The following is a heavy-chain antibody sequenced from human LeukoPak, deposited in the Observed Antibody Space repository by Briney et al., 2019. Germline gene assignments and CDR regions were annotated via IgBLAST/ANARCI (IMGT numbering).Heavy chain of an antibody. Sequence: KPGESLKISCKGSGYSFTSYWIGWVRQMPGKGLEWMGIIYPGDSDTRYSPSFQGRVTISADKSISTAYLQWSSLKASDTAMYYCAKYYYGSGSHLRKGFDYWGQGTLVTVSS. CDR2: IYPGDSDT. CDR3: AKYYYGSGSHLRKGFDY. J-gene: IGHJ4*02. V-gene: IGHV5-51*01. CDR1: GYSFTSYW. D-gene: IGHD3-10*01.